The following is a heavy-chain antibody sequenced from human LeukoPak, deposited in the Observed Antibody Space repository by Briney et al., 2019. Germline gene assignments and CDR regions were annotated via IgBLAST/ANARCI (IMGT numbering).Heavy chain of an antibody. CDR2: INPSGGST. Sequence: ASVKVSCKASGYTFTSYYMHWVRQAPGQGLEWMGIINPSGGSTSYAQKFQGRVTMTRDTSTSIVHMELGSLRSEDTAVYYCARDSEGAAPYWGQGTLVTVSS. V-gene: IGHV1-46*01. D-gene: IGHD6-13*01. J-gene: IGHJ4*02. CDR1: GYTFTSYY. CDR3: ARDSEGAAPY.